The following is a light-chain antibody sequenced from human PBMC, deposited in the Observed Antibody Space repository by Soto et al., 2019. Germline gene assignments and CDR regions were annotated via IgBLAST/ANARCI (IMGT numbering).Light chain of an antibody. CDR1: QSVNNNY. CDR2: SAS. CDR3: QHYGSSPPLYT. Sequence: DIVLTQSPGTLSLSPGERATFSCRASQSVNNNYLAWYQQKPGQTPRLLVSSASTRATGIPDRFSGSGSGTDCTLTISRLEPEDFAVYYCQHYGSSPPLYTFGQGTKLEIK. V-gene: IGKV3-20*01. J-gene: IGKJ2*01.